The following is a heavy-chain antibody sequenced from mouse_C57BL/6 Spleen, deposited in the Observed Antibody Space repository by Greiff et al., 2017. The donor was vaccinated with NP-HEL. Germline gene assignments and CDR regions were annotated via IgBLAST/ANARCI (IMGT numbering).Heavy chain of an antibody. CDR3: ARDGGGYYGYALDY. CDR1: GYTFTSYW. Sequence: QVQLQQPGAELVKPGASVKLSCRASGYTFTSYWMHWVKQRPGQGLEWIGMIHPNSGSTNYNEKSKSKSTLTVDTSSSTSYMQLSSLTSEDSAVYYFARDGGGYYGYALDYWVQGTSVTVSS. D-gene: IGHD2-3*01. CDR2: IHPNSGST. J-gene: IGHJ4*01. V-gene: IGHV1-64*01.